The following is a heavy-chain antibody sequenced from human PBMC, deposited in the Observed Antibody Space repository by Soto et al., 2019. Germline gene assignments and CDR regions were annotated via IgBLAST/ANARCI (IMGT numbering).Heavy chain of an antibody. J-gene: IGHJ4*02. CDR2: LYFYGSA. CDR1: GFKVSDNR. Sequence: EVQLVESGGGLIPPGGSLRLSCVVSGFKVSDNRMTWVRQAPGQGLEWVSDLYFYGSANFADSVRGRFTISKDDSKNTVYLQMSNLRAEDTAVYYCARVGTSESFFDYWGQGTLVTVSP. V-gene: IGHV3-53*02. CDR3: ARVGTSESFFDY. D-gene: IGHD7-27*01.